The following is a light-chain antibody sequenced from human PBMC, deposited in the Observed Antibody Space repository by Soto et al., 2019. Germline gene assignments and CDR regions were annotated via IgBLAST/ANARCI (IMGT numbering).Light chain of an antibody. CDR2: ENN. J-gene: IGLJ2*01. CDR3: GTWDSSLSGVV. V-gene: IGLV1-51*02. CDR1: SSDIGNNY. Sequence: QAVVTQPPSVSAAPGQKVTISCSGGSSDIGNNYVSWYQHLPGTAPKLLIYENNKRPSGIPDRFSGSKSGTSGTLGITGLQTGDEDDYYCGTWDSSLSGVVFGGGTKLTVL.